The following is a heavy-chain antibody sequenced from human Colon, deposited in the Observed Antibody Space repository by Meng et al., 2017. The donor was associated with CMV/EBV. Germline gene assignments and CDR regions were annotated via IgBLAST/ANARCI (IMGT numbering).Heavy chain of an antibody. V-gene: IGHV4-39*07. D-gene: IGHD3-3*01. Sequence: SETLSLTCTVSGGSISSSSYYWGWIRQPPGKGLEWIGSIYYSGSTYYNPSLKSRVTISVDTSKNQFSLKLSSVTAADTAVYYCARAFIDFWSGSYYYYYGMDVWGQGTTVTVSS. CDR2: IYYSGST. CDR3: ARAFIDFWSGSYYYYYGMDV. CDR1: GGSISSSSYY. J-gene: IGHJ6*02.